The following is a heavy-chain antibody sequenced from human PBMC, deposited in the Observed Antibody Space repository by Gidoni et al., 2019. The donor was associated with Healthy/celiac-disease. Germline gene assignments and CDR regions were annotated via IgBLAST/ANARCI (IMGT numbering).Heavy chain of an antibody. Sequence: EVQLVESGGGLVQLGGSLRLSCAASGSTFSSYSMTWVSQAPGKGLEWVSYMSRSSSNIYYADSVKGRFTSSRDNAKNSLYLQMNSMRDEDTDVYYCAREFVVVVAATRAVDYWGQGTLVTVSS. D-gene: IGHD2-15*01. CDR1: GSTFSSYS. CDR3: AREFVVVVAATRAVDY. V-gene: IGHV3-48*02. J-gene: IGHJ4*02. CDR2: MSRSSSNI.